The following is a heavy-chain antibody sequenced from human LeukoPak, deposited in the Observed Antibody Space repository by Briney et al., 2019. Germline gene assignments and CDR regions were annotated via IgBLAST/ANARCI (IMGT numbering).Heavy chain of an antibody. CDR3: ARRDIVVVVSASDY. V-gene: IGHV3-23*01. Sequence: GGSLRLSCAASGFTFSSYAMSWVRQAPGKGLEWVSGITASGDRTFYGDSVRGRFTMSRDNSKNTVYLQMNSLRVDDTAVYYCARRDIVVVVSASDYWGQGTLVTVSS. CDR1: GFTFSSYA. CDR2: ITASGDRT. D-gene: IGHD2-15*01. J-gene: IGHJ4*02.